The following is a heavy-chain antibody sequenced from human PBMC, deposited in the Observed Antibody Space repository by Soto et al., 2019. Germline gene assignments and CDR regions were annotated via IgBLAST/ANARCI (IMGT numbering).Heavy chain of an antibody. CDR2: ISGSGGST. CDR1: GFTFTSYA. Sequence: PGGSLRLSCAASGFTFTSYAMSWVRQAPGKGLEWVSAISGSGGSTYYADSVKGRFTISRDNSKSTVYLQMNSLRAEDTAVYYCAKGGYCSGNSCYNNWFDPWGQGTLVTVSS. J-gene: IGHJ5*02. V-gene: IGHV3-23*01. CDR3: AKGGYCSGNSCYNNWFDP. D-gene: IGHD2-15*01.